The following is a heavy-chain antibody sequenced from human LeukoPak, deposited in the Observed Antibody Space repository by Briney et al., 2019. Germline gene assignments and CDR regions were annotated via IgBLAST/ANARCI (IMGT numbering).Heavy chain of an antibody. D-gene: IGHD3-3*01. V-gene: IGHV1-8*01. Sequence: ASVKVSCKASGYTFTSYDINWVRQATGQGLEWMGWMNPNSGNTGYAQKFQGRVTMTRNTSISTAYMELSSLRSEDTAVYYCARRAYDFWSGSYYYYYGMDVWGQGTTVTVSS. CDR3: ARRAYDFWSGSYYYYYGMDV. CDR1: GYTFTSYD. J-gene: IGHJ6*02. CDR2: MNPNSGNT.